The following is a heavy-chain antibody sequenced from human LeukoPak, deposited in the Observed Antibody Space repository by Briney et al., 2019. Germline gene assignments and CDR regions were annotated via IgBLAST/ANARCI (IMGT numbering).Heavy chain of an antibody. V-gene: IGHV1-3*01. CDR2: INAGNGNT. CDR1: GYTFTSYA. J-gene: IGHJ1*01. CDR3: ARMGGYSYGPRVEYFQH. D-gene: IGHD5-18*01. Sequence: GASVKVSCKASGYTFTSYAMHWVRQAPGQRLEWMGWINAGNGNTKYSQKFQGRVTITRDTSASTADMELSSLRSEDTAVYYCARMGGYSYGPRVEYFQHWGQGTLVTVSS.